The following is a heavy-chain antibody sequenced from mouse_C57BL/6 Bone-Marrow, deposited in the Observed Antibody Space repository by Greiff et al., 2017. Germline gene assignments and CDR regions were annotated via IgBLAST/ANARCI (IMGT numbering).Heavy chain of an antibody. CDR2: IDPENGDT. V-gene: IGHV14-4*01. Sequence: EVQLQQSGAELVRPGASVKLSCTASGFNIKDDYMHWVKQRTEQGLEWIGWIDPENGDTAYASKFQGKATITADTSANTAYLQRSSLTSEDTAVYYCKGGTTAQEKFADWGQGTLVTVSA. J-gene: IGHJ3*01. D-gene: IGHD3-2*02. CDR1: GFNIKDDY. CDR3: KGGTTAQEKFAD.